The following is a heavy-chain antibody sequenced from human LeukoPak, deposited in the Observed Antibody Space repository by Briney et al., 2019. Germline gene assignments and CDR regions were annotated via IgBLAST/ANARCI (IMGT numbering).Heavy chain of an antibody. J-gene: IGHJ6*03. CDR2: IIPIFGTA. CDR3: ARGPTDYYMDI. Sequence: SVKVSCKASGGTFSNYAISWVRQAPGQGLKWMGGIIPIFGTANYAQKLQDRVTLSMEESTSTAYMELSSLRSEDTAVYYCARGPTDYYMDIWGTGTTVTVSS. V-gene: IGHV1-69*05. CDR1: GGTFSNYA.